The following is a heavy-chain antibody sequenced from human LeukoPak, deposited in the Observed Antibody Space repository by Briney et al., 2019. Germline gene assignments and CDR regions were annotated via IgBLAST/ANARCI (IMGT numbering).Heavy chain of an antibody. D-gene: IGHD3-10*01. J-gene: IGHJ4*02. CDR3: AEIFRGEYYFDY. Sequence: GGSLRLSCAASGFTFSSYAMSWVRQAPGKGLEWVSAISGSGGSTYYADSVKGRFTISRDNSKNTLYLQMNSLRAEDTAVYYCAEIFRGEYYFDYWGQGTLVTVSS. CDR2: ISGSGGST. CDR1: GFTFSSYA. V-gene: IGHV3-23*01.